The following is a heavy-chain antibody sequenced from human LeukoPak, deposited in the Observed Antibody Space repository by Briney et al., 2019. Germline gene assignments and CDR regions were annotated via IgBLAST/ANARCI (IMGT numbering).Heavy chain of an antibody. CDR3: VRGYSFGPYGMDV. V-gene: IGHV3-74*01. CDR1: GFTFSTSW. D-gene: IGHD2-15*01. J-gene: IGHJ6*02. CDR2: ISGDGTTT. Sequence: GGSLRLSCATSGFTFSTSWMHWVRQAPGKGLVWVSRISGDGTTTTYADSVKGRFTISRDNSKNTLYLQMSSLRAEDTAVYFCVRGYSFGPYGMDVWGQGTTVTVSS.